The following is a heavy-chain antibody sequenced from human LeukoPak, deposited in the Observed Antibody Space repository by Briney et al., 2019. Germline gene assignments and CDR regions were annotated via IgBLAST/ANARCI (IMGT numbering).Heavy chain of an antibody. CDR2: ISSSSSYI. CDR3: ARPKHRIAAAGDDAFDI. Sequence: GGSLRLSCAASGFTFSSYSMNWVRQAPGKGLEWVSSISSSSSYIYYADSVQGRFTISRDNAKNSLYLQMNSLRSEDTAVYYCARPKHRIAAAGDDAFDIWGQGTMVTVSS. J-gene: IGHJ3*02. V-gene: IGHV3-21*01. CDR1: GFTFSSYS. D-gene: IGHD6-13*01.